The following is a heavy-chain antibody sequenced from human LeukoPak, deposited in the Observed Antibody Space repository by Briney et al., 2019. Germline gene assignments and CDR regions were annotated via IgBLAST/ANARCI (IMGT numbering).Heavy chain of an antibody. J-gene: IGHJ6*03. D-gene: IGHD5-18*01. CDR1: GGSISSYY. V-gene: IGHV4-4*07. CDR3: ARSRGYSYGPYYYYYMDV. CDR2: IYTSGST. Sequence: SETLSLTCTVSGGSISSYYWSWIRQPAGKGLEWIGRIYTSGSTNYNPSLKSRVTMSVDTSKNQFSLKLSSVTAADTAVYYCARSRGYSYGPYYYYYMDVWGKGTTVTVSS.